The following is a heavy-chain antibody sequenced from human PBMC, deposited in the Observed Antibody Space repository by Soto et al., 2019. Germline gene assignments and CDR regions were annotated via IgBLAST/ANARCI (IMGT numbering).Heavy chain of an antibody. CDR2: IIPIFGTA. CDR3: AREEGIAVAKENDAFEI. Sequence: SVKVSCKASGGTFSSYAISWVRQAPGQGLEWMGGIIPIFGTANYAQKFQGRVTITADESTSTAYMELSSLRSEDTAVYYCAREEGIAVAKENDAFEIWGQGTMVTVSS. J-gene: IGHJ3*02. V-gene: IGHV1-69*13. CDR1: GGTFSSYA. D-gene: IGHD6-19*01.